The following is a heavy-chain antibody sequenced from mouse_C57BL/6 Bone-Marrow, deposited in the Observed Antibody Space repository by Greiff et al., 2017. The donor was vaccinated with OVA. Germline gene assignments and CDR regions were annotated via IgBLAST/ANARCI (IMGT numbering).Heavy chain of an antibody. CDR3: ARFTTVVATDFDY. D-gene: IGHD1-1*01. V-gene: IGHV1-20*01. J-gene: IGHJ2*01. CDR1: GYSFTGYF. Sequence: EVHLVESGPELVKPGDSVKISCKASGYSFTGYFMNWVMQSHGKSLEWIGRINPYNGDTFYNQKFKGKATLTVDKSSSTAHMELRSLTSEDSAVYYGARFTTVVATDFDYWGQGTTLTVSS. CDR2: INPYNGDT.